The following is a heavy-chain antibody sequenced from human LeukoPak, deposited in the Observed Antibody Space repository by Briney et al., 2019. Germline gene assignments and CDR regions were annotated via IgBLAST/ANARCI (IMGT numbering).Heavy chain of an antibody. CDR1: GYTFTSYG. CDR3: ARAPGSWYRGYYYYYMDV. J-gene: IGHJ6*03. CDR2: ISAYNGNT. V-gene: IGHV1-18*01. Sequence: ASVKVSCKASGYTFTSYGISWVRQAPGQGLEWMGWISAYNGNTNYAQKLQGRVTMTTDTSTSTAYMELRSLRSDDTAVYYCARAPGSWYRGYYYYYMDVWGKGTTVTVSS. D-gene: IGHD6-13*01.